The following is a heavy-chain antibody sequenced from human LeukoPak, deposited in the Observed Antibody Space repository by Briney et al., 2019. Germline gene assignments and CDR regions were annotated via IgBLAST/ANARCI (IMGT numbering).Heavy chain of an antibody. J-gene: IGHJ4*02. V-gene: IGHV3-74*01. D-gene: IGHD6-19*01. CDR1: GFPFSNYW. CDR3: ATVSRSSGRGYFDY. CDR2: MNSDGSST. Sequence: GGSLRLSCAASGFPFSNYWMHWVRQAPGKGLVLVSRMNSDGSSTSYADSVKGRFTISRDNAKNTLYLQMNSLRAEDAAVYYCATVSRSSGRGYFDYWGPGTLVTVSS.